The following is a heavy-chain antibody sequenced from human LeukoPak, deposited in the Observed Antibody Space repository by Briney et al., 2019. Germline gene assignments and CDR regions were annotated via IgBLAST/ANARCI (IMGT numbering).Heavy chain of an antibody. D-gene: IGHD4-17*01. CDR1: GYTFTSYY. CDR2: INPSGGST. Sequence: ASVKASCKASGYTFTSYYMHWVRQAPGQGLEWMGIINPSGGSTSYAQKFQGRVTMTRDTSTSTVYMELSSLRSEDTAVYYCARDLGGDYAFDYWGQGTLVTVSS. V-gene: IGHV1-46*01. J-gene: IGHJ4*02. CDR3: ARDLGGDYAFDY.